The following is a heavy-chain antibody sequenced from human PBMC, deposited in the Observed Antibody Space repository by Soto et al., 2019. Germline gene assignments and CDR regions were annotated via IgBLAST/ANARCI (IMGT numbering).Heavy chain of an antibody. V-gene: IGHV1-46*01. J-gene: IGHJ4*02. CDR2: IRPTGGST. CDR1: GYTFTSYY. Sequence: QVQLVQSGAEVKKPGASVKVSCKASGYTFTSYYMHWVRQAPGQGLEWMGIIRPTGGSTTYALKYQARGRMTRDTSTSTVCVELSGLSSEDRGVYYGAWVYCSGGGCYGIDYWGQGAMIIVSS. CDR3: AWVYCSGGGCYGIDY. D-gene: IGHD2-15*01.